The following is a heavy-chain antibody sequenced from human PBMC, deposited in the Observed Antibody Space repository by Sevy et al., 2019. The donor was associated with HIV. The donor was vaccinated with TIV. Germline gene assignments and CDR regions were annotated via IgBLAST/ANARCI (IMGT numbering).Heavy chain of an antibody. Sequence: ASVKVSCKASGYTFDSHDINWIRQAPGQGLEWMGWMNPNSGNTGYAQRFQGRVTMTRTSSISTAYMDLNDLRSEDTALYYCARGLSYSYAKRGGWVNWYFDVWGRGTLVTVSS. CDR3: ARGLSYSYAKRGGWVNWYFDV. D-gene: IGHD2-8*01. V-gene: IGHV1-8*01. CDR1: GYTFDSHD. J-gene: IGHJ2*01. CDR2: MNPNSGNT.